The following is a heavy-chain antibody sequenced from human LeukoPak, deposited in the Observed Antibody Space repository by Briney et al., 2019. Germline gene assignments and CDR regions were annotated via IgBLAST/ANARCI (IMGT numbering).Heavy chain of an antibody. V-gene: IGHV3-23*01. Sequence: GGSLRLSCAASGFTFGSYAMSWVRQAPGKGLEWVSAISGSAGSTYYADSVKGRFTISRDNSKNALYLQMDSLRAEDTAVHYCARVPYYDFWNGYHPLFDYWGQGTLVTVSS. D-gene: IGHD3-3*01. CDR2: ISGSAGST. J-gene: IGHJ4*02. CDR3: ARVPYYDFWNGYHPLFDY. CDR1: GFTFGSYA.